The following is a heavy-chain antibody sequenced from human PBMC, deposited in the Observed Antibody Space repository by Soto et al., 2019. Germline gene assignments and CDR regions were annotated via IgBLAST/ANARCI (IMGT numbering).Heavy chain of an antibody. Sequence: GESLKISCKGSGSSFTSYRISWVLQMPGKSLEWMGRIDPSDYYTNYSPSFQVQVTISPDKPINTAYQQWSSLKPSDTAMHYCARRTGASGSGMDVWGQGTTVTVYS. J-gene: IGHJ6*02. D-gene: IGHD2-8*02. V-gene: IGHV5-10-1*04. CDR1: GSSFTSYR. CDR2: IDPSDYYT. CDR3: ARRTGASGSGMDV.